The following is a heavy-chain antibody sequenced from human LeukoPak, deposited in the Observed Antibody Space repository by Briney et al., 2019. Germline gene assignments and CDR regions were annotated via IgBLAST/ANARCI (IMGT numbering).Heavy chain of an antibody. D-gene: IGHD3-3*02. V-gene: IGHV3-30*03. J-gene: IGHJ6*03. CDR1: GFTFSNAW. CDR3: ARPYLERSLKYCMDV. CDR2: ISYDGSSR. Sequence: GGSLRLSCAASGFTFSNAWMSWVRQAPGKGLEWVAHISYDGSSRYNEDSVKGRFTISRDDSKNTLYLQMNSLRPEDTAVYYCARPYLERSLKYCMDVWGKGTTVTVSS.